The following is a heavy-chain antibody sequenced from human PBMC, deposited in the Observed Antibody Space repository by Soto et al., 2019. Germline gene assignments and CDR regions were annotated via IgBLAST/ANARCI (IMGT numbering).Heavy chain of an antibody. CDR3: AKSTILSNQPPPGQCSSCRTYYYYGMDV. J-gene: IGHJ6*02. D-gene: IGHD6-13*01. CDR2: ISGSGGST. Sequence: GGSLRLSCAASGFTFSSYAMSWVRQAPGKGLEWVSAISGSGGSTYYADSVKGRFTISRDNSKNTLYLQMNSLRAEDTAVYYCAKSTILSNQPPPGQCSSCRTYYYYGMDVWGQGTTVTVSS. V-gene: IGHV3-23*01. CDR1: GFTFSSYA.